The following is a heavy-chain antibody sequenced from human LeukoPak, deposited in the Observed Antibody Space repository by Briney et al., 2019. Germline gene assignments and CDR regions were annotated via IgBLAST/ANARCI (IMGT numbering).Heavy chain of an antibody. D-gene: IGHD3-22*01. V-gene: IGHV6-1*01. CDR3: ARERSSGPFFDY. J-gene: IGHJ4*02. CDR1: GDSVSSNSAA. CDR2: TYYRSKWFN. Sequence: SQTLSLTCAISGDSVSSNSAAWNWIRQSPSRGLEWLGRTYYRSKWFNNYAISMRSRITINPDTSKNQLSLHLKSVTPEDTAVYYCARERSSGPFFDYWGQGMLVTVSS.